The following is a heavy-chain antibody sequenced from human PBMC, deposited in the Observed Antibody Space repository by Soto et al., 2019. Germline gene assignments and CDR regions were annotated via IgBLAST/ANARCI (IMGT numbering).Heavy chain of an antibody. J-gene: IGHJ4*02. CDR1: GGSISSGGYY. CDR3: ARYRGGSFYFDY. V-gene: IGHV4-61*08. D-gene: IGHD1-26*01. Sequence: PSETLSLTCAVSGGSISSGGYYWSWIRQPPGKGLEWIGYIYYSGSTNYNPSLKSRVTISVDTSKNQFSLKLSSVTAADTAVYYCARYRGGSFYFDYWGQGTLVTVSS. CDR2: IYYSGST.